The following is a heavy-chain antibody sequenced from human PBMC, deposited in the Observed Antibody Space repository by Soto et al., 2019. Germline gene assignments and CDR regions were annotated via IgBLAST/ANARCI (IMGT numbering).Heavy chain of an antibody. CDR3: VKGKIVGALTTFDY. CDR1: GFTFSSYA. V-gene: IGHV3-64D*06. D-gene: IGHD1-26*01. CDR2: ISSNGGGT. J-gene: IGHJ4*02. Sequence: LRLSCSASGFTFSSYAMHWVRQAPGKGLEYVSAISSNGGGTYYADSVKGRFTISRDNSKNTLYLQMSSLRAEDTAVYYCVKGKIVGALTTFDYWGQGTLVTVSS.